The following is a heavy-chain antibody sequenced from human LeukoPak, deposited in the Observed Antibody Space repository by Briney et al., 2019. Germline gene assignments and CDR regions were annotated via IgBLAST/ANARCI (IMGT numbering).Heavy chain of an antibody. CDR3: AKGDSIAARSYFDY. V-gene: IGHV3-30*18. D-gene: IGHD6-6*01. J-gene: IGHJ4*02. CDR1: GFTFSSYG. CDR2: ISYDGSNK. Sequence: GRSLRLSWAASGFTFSSYGMHWVRQAPGKGLEWVAVISYDGSNKYYADSVKGRFTISRDNSKNTLYLQMNSLRAEDTAVYYCAKGDSIAARSYFDYWGQGTLVTVSS.